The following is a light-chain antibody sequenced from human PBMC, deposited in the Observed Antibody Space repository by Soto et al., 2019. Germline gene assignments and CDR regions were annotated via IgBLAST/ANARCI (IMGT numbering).Light chain of an antibody. Sequence: EIVMTQSPDTLSVSPGARAPLSCRASQSVSSHFLAWYQQKPGQAPRLLIHGTSSRATGIPDRFSGSGSGTDFTLTISSLEPEDFAVYYCQHFGSSLRTFGQGTRWIS. CDR2: GTS. V-gene: IGKV3-20*01. CDR3: QHFGSSLRT. CDR1: QSVSSHF. J-gene: IGKJ1*01.